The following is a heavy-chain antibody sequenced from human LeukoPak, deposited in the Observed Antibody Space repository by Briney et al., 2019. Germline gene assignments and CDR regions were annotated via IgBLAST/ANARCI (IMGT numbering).Heavy chain of an antibody. D-gene: IGHD6-13*01. CDR2: ISGSGGST. CDR1: GFTFSTYA. Sequence: GGSLRLSCAASGFTFSTYAMSWVRQAPGKGLEWVSAISGSGGSTYYADSVKGRFTISRDNSKNTPDLQMNSLRAEDTAVYYCAKEELAAAGRDFEYWGQGTLVTVSS. J-gene: IGHJ4*02. CDR3: AKEELAAAGRDFEY. V-gene: IGHV3-23*01.